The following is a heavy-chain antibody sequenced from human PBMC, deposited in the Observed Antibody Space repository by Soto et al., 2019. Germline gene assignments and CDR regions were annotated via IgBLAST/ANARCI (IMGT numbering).Heavy chain of an antibody. CDR3: ARDLFGTMIVDDY. CDR1: GYAFTSYY. D-gene: IGHD3-22*01. CDR2: INPSGGST. V-gene: IGHV1-46*01. J-gene: IGHJ4*02. Sequence: ASVKVSCKSSGYAFTSYYSHWVRQAPGQGLEWMGIINPSGGSTSYAQKFQGRVTMTRDTSTSTVYMELSSLRSEDTAVYYCARDLFGTMIVDDYWGQGTLVTVSS.